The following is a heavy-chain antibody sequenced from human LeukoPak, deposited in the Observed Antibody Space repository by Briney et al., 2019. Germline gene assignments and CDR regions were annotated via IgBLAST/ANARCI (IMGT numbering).Heavy chain of an antibody. CDR1: GYTFTSYD. J-gene: IGHJ4*02. CDR2: MNPNSGNT. V-gene: IGHV1-8*01. D-gene: IGHD6-13*01. CDR3: ARGRWVAAAGTPSLLGY. Sequence: ASVKVSCKASGYTFTSYDINWVRQATGQGLEWMGWMNPNSGNTGYAQKFQGRVTMTRNTSISTAYMELSSLRSEDTAVYYCARGRWVAAAGTPSLLGYWGQGTLVTVSS.